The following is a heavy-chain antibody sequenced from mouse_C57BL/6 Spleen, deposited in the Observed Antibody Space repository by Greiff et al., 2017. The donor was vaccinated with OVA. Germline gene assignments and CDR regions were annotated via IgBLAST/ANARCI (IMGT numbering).Heavy chain of an antibody. CDR1: GYTFTSYW. Sequence: QVQLQQPGAELVKPGASVKLSCKASGYTFTSYWMHWVKQRPGQGLEWIGMIHPNSGSTNYNEKFKSKATLTVDKSSSTAYMQLSSLTSEDSAVYYCARADIDYYAMDYWGQGTSVTVSS. D-gene: IGHD3-1*01. V-gene: IGHV1-64*01. CDR2: IHPNSGST. CDR3: ARADIDYYAMDY. J-gene: IGHJ4*01.